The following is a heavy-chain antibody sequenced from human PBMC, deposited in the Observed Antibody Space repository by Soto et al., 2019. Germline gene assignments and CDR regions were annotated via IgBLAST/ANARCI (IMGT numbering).Heavy chain of an antibody. CDR2: ISAYNGNT. D-gene: IGHD3-10*01. Sequence: ASVKDSCTASGYTFTSYGISWVRQAPGQGLEWMGWISAYNGNTNYAQKLQGRVTMTTDTPTSTAYMELRSLRSDDTAVYYCARDHYYGSGSYFWFDPWGQGTLVTVSS. CDR1: GYTFTSYG. CDR3: ARDHYYGSGSYFWFDP. J-gene: IGHJ5*02. V-gene: IGHV1-18*01.